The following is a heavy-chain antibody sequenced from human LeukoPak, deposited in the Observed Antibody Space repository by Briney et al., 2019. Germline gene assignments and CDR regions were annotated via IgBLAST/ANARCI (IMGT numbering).Heavy chain of an antibody. CDR3: AKVGDVDIVATWFVY. V-gene: IGHV3-21*01. CDR2: ISSSSDYI. J-gene: IGHJ4*02. Sequence: GGSLRLSCAASGFTFNNYIMNWVRQAPGKGLEWVSSISSSSDYIYYADSVKGRFTISRDNSKNTLYLQMNSLRAEDTAVYYCAKVGDVDIVATWFVYWGQGTLVTVSS. CDR1: GFTFNNYI. D-gene: IGHD5-12*01.